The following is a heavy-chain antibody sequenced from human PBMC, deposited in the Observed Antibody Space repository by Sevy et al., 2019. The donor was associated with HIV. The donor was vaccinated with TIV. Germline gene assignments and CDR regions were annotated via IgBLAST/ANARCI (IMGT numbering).Heavy chain of an antibody. CDR1: GGTFSSYA. CDR2: IIPIFGTA. D-gene: IGHD4-4*01. V-gene: IGHV1-69*13. CDR3: ASSLGGTVTTNYYYGMDV. J-gene: IGHJ6*02. Sequence: ASVKVSCKASGGTFSSYAISWVRQAPGQGLEWMGGIIPIFGTANYAQKFQGRVTITADESTSTAYMELSSLRSEDTAVYYCASSLGGTVTTNYYYGMDVWGQGTTVTVSS.